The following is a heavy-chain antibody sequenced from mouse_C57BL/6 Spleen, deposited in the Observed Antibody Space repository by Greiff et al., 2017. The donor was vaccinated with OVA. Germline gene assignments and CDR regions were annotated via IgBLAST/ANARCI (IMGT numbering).Heavy chain of an antibody. CDR1: GYTFTSYW. J-gene: IGHJ4*01. Sequence: QVQLQQPGAELVKPGASVKLSCKASGYTFTSYWMHWVKQRPGQGLEWIGMIHPNSGSTNYNEKFKSKATLTVDTSSSTAYMQLSSLTSEDSAVYYRARVPGRDYAMDYWGQGTPVTVSS. V-gene: IGHV1-64*01. D-gene: IGHD5-1*01. CDR2: IHPNSGST. CDR3: ARVPGRDYAMDY.